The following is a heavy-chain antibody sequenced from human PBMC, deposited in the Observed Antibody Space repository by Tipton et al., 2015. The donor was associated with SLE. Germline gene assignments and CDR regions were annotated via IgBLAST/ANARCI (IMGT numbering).Heavy chain of an antibody. CDR2: IYYSGST. Sequence: TLSLTCTVSGGSTTTYYWSWIRQPPGKGLEWIGYIYYSGSTNYNPSLKSRVTISVDTSKNQFSLKLSSVTAADTAVYYCARGSYGTDAFDIWGQGTMVTVSS. CDR3: ARGSYGTDAFDI. D-gene: IGHD3-10*01. J-gene: IGHJ3*02. V-gene: IGHV4-59*01. CDR1: GGSTTTYY.